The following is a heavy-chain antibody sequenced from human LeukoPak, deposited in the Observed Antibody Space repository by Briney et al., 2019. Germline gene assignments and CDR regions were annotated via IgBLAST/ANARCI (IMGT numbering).Heavy chain of an antibody. D-gene: IGHD5-12*01. J-gene: IGHJ4*02. CDR2: IIPIFGTA. Sequence: SVKVSCKASGGTFSSYAISWVRQAPGQGLEWMGGIIPIFGTANYAQKFQGRVTMTTDTSTSTAYMELRSLRSDDTAVYYCASGPGVATDYWGQGTLVTVSS. CDR1: GGTFSSYA. CDR3: ASGPGVATDY. V-gene: IGHV1-69*05.